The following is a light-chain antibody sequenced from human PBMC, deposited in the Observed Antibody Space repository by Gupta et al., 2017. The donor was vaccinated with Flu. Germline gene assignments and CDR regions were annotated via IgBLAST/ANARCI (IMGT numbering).Light chain of an antibody. CDR1: QGISTY. CDR3: QQYNSFPLT. V-gene: IGKV1-16*02. Sequence: DIQMTQSPSSLYASVGDRFTITCRASQGISTYLAWFQQKPGRAPKSLIYAASRLQSGVPSKFSGSGSGTDFTLTISSLQPEDFATYYCQQYNSFPLTFGGGTKVEIK. J-gene: IGKJ4*01. CDR2: AAS.